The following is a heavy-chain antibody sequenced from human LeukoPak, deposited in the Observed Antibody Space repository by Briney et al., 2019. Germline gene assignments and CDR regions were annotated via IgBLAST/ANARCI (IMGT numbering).Heavy chain of an antibody. CDR3: ARDWPPYYYDSSGYSLLDY. D-gene: IGHD3-22*01. CDR1: GFTFSDYY. CDR2: ISSGGSTI. J-gene: IGHJ4*02. V-gene: IGHV3-11*04. Sequence: GGSLRLSCAASGFTFSDYYMSWIRQAPGKGLEWVSYISSGGSTIYYADSVKGRFTISRDNAKNSLYLQMNSLRAEDTAVYYCARDWPPYYYDSSGYSLLDYWGQGTLVTVSS.